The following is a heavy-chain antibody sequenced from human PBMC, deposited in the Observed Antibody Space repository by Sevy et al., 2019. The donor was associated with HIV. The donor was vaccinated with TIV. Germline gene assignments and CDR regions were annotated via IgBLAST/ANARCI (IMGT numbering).Heavy chain of an antibody. CDR1: GFSISSGYF. Sequence: SETLSLTCSVSGFSISSGYFWGWVRQPPGKGLEWIGRIYLTGTTYYNPSLKRRVTISVDTSKNQISLRVSSVTAADAAVYYCARVLLRLGELSSMDSWGQGTPVTVSS. J-gene: IGHJ4*02. CDR2: IYLTGTT. CDR3: ARVLLRLGELSSMDS. D-gene: IGHD3-16*02. V-gene: IGHV4-38-2*02.